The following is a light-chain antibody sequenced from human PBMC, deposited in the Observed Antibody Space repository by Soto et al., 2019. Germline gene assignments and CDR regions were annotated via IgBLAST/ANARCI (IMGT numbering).Light chain of an antibody. J-gene: IGLJ1*01. CDR3: SSYAGSSNV. CDR2: EVN. CDR1: SSDVGNGYDS. Sequence: QSALTQPASVSGSPGQSITISCTGTSSDVGNGYDSVSWYQQHPGKAPKLMIYEVNKRPSGVPDRFSGSKSGNTASLTVSGLQAEDEADYYCSSYAGSSNVFGTGTKLTVL. V-gene: IGLV2-8*01.